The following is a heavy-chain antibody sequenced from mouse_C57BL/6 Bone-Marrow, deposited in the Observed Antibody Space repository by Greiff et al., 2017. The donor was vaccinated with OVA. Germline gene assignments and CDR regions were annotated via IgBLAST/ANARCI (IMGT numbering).Heavy chain of an antibody. D-gene: IGHD1-1*01. CDR3: AIPSPGSSYWFAY. V-gene: IGHV1-74*01. Sequence: QVQLQQPGAELVKPGASVKVSCKASGYTFTSYWMHWVKQRPGQGLEWIGRIHPSDSDTNYNQKFKGKATLTVDKSSSPAYMQLSSLTSEDSAVYYGAIPSPGSSYWFAYWGQGTLVTVSA. CDR2: IHPSDSDT. CDR1: GYTFTSYW. J-gene: IGHJ3*01.